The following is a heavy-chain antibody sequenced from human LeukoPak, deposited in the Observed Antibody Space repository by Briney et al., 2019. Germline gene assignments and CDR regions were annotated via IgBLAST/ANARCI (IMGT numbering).Heavy chain of an antibody. J-gene: IGHJ4*02. CDR2: IIPILGIA. Sequence: SVKVSRKASGGTFSSYAISWVRQAPGQGLEWMGRIIPILGIANYAQKFQGRVTITADKSTSTAYMELSSLRSEDTAVYYCARVRFGELSPYDYWGQGTLVTVSS. D-gene: IGHD3-10*01. CDR1: GGTFSSYA. V-gene: IGHV1-69*04. CDR3: ARVRFGELSPYDY.